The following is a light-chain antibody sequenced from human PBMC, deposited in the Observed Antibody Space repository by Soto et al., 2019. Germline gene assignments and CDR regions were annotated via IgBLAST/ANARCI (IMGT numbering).Light chain of an antibody. V-gene: IGLV4-60*02. CDR2: LEGSGGY. J-gene: IGLJ3*02. CDR1: SGHSNYI. Sequence: QSVLTQSSSASASLGSSVRLTCTLSSGHSNYIIAWHQQRPGKAPRFLMKLEGSGGYDKGSGVPDRFSGSSSGADRYLTISSLQFDDEGDYHCETWDSNVLWVFGGGTKLTVL. CDR3: ETWDSNVLWV.